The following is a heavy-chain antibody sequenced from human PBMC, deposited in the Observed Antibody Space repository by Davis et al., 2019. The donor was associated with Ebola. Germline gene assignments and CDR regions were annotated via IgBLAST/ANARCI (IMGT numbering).Heavy chain of an antibody. CDR1: GFIFSDYY. V-gene: IGHV3-11*01. Sequence: GESLKISCAASGFIFSDYYMTWIRQAPGKGLEWLSYISNSGYATYYADSVKGRFTISRDNAKNSLYLQMNSLRAEDTAVYYCARERENQPRDWGQGTLVTVSS. CDR2: ISNSGYAT. J-gene: IGHJ4*02. CDR3: ARERENQPRD. D-gene: IGHD1-14*01.